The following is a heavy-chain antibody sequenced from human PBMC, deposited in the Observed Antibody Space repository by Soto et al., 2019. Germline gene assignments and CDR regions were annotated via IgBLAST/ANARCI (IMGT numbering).Heavy chain of an antibody. V-gene: IGHV1-69*12. CDR3: ARTTHDSSGYYYGIGY. CDR1: GGTFSSYA. CDR2: IIPIFGTA. Sequence: QVQLVQSGAEVKKPGSSVKVSCKASGGTFSSYAISWVRQAPGQGLEWMGGIIPIFGTANYAQKFQGRVTITADESTSTAYMERSSLRSEDTAVYYCARTTHDSSGYYYGIGYWGQGTLVTVSS. D-gene: IGHD3-22*01. J-gene: IGHJ4*02.